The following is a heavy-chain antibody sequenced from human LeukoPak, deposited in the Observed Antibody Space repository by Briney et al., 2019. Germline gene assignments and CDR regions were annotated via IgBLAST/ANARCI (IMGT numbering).Heavy chain of an antibody. CDR3: ARYCSGVSCYSGYDY. J-gene: IGHJ4*02. D-gene: IGHD2-15*01. Sequence: PGGSLRLSCAASGFTFSTYAMHWVRQTPGKGLEYVSAISTNGGGTYYANSVKGRFTISRDNSKNTLYLQMGSLRAEDMAVYYSARYCSGVSCYSGYDYWGQGTLVTVSS. V-gene: IGHV3-64*01. CDR1: GFTFSTYA. CDR2: ISTNGGGT.